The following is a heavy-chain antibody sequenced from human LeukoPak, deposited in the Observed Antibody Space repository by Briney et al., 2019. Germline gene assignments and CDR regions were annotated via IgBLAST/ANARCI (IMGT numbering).Heavy chain of an antibody. Sequence: ASVKVSCKASGGTFSSYAISWVRRAPGQGLEWMGRIIPILGIANYAQKFQGRVTITADKSTSTAYMELSSLRSEDTAVYYCARDRVAVAGTVWFDPWGQGTLVTVSS. J-gene: IGHJ5*02. CDR3: ARDRVAVAGTVWFDP. CDR2: IIPILGIA. V-gene: IGHV1-69*04. D-gene: IGHD6-19*01. CDR1: GGTFSSYA.